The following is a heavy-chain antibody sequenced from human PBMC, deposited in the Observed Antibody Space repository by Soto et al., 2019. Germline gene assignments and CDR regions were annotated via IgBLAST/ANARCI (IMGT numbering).Heavy chain of an antibody. CDR3: ATLPPRIVVTVLPIPS. CDR2: GDNTGTT. J-gene: IGHJ1*01. V-gene: IGHV4-4*02. Sequence: QVQLKQSGPRLARPSGTLSLTCVVSGDSVSSTHWWTWVRQTPGKGLEWIGEGDNTGTTKYNPSLKNRVTISVDKSNNQFSLDLKSVTAADTAVYYCATLPPRIVVTVLPIPSWGQGTLVTVSS. CDR1: GDSVSSTHW. D-gene: IGHD2-15*01.